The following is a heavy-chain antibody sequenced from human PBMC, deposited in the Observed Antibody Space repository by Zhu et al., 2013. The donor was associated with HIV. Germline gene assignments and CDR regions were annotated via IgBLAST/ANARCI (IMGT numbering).Heavy chain of an antibody. J-gene: IGHJ4*02. CDR3: AREGRWFGELLPDY. CDR1: GGSISSGGYS. Sequence: QVQLQESGSGLVKPSQTLSLTCAVSGGSISSGGYSWSWIRQPPGKGLEWIGSIYYSGSTYYNPSLKSRVTISVDTSKNQFSLKLSSVTAADTAVYYCAREGRWFGELLPDYWGQGTLVTVSS. CDR2: IYYSGST. V-gene: IGHV4-30-2*03. D-gene: IGHD3-10*01.